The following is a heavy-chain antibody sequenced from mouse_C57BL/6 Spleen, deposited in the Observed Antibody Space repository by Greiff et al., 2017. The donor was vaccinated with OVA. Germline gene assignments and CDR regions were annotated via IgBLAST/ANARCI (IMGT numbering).Heavy chain of an antibody. J-gene: IGHJ2*01. CDR3: ARYKGSSFDY. V-gene: IGHV7-3*01. CDR1: GFTFTAYY. D-gene: IGHD1-1*01. Sequence: EVKVVESGGGLVQPGGSLSLSCAASGFTFTAYYMSWVRPPPGKALEWLGFIRNKANGYTTEYSASVKGRFTISRDNSQSILYLQMNALRAEDSATYYCARYKGSSFDYWGQGTTLTVSS. CDR2: IRNKANGYTT.